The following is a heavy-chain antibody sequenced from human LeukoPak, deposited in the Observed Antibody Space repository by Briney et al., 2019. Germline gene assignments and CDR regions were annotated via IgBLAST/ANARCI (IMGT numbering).Heavy chain of an antibody. V-gene: IGHV1-8*01. CDR3: ARGIPEYYDFWSGYTNEFWFDY. D-gene: IGHD3-3*01. Sequence: ASVKVSCKTSGYPFRNYDINWVRQATGQGLEWMGWINPHSGKTGYAQKFQGRVTMTRDMSTSTVYMELSSLRSEDTAVYYCARGIPEYYDFWSGYTNEFWFDYWGQGTLVTVSS. CDR2: INPHSGKT. J-gene: IGHJ4*02. CDR1: GYPFRNYD.